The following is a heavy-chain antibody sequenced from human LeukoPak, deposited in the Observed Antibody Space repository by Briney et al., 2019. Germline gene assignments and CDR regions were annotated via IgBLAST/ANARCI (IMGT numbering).Heavy chain of an antibody. V-gene: IGHV1-18*01. CDR3: ARSMVVTRYGDY. D-gene: IGHD4-23*01. J-gene: IGHJ4*02. CDR2: ISAYNGNT. CDR1: GYSFTSYD. Sequence: VASVKVSCKASGYSFTSYDIIWVRQAPGQGLEWMGWISAYNGNTNYAQKLQGRVTMTTDSSTSTVYMELRSLRSDDTAVYYCARSMVVTRYGDYWGQGTLVTVSS.